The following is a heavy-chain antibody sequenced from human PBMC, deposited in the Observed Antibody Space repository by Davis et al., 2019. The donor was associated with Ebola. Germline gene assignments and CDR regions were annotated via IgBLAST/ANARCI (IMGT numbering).Heavy chain of an antibody. CDR3: ARDIRDRSRLNIYYSYYGMDV. Sequence: GGSLRLSCAASGFTFDDYAMHWVRQAPGKGLEWVAGISWSSGNKDYADSVKGRFSISRDNAESSVFLQMNSLRVEDAALYYCARDIRDRSRLNIYYSYYGMDVWGKGTTVTVSS. D-gene: IGHD3-22*01. CDR1: GFTFDDYA. CDR2: ISWSSGNK. V-gene: IGHV3-9*01. J-gene: IGHJ6*04.